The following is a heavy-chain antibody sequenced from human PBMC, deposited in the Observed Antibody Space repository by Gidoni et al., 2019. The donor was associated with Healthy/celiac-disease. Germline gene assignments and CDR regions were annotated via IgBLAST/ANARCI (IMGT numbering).Heavy chain of an antibody. V-gene: IGHV3-21*01. CDR2: ISSGSSYI. Sequence: EVQLVEAGGGLVKPGGSLRRSWSASGFTFSSSSMNWVRQAPGKGLEWVSSISSGSSYIYYADSVKGRFTISRDNAKNSLYLQMNSLRAEDTAVYYCARDFRYYDSSGYPTGWGQGTLVTVSS. CDR1: GFTFSSSS. J-gene: IGHJ4*02. CDR3: ARDFRYYDSSGYPTG. D-gene: IGHD3-22*01.